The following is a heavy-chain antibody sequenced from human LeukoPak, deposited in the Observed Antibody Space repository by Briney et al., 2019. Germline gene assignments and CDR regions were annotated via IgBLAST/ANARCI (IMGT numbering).Heavy chain of an antibody. CDR2: FDPEDGET. J-gene: IGHJ4*02. V-gene: IGHV1-24*01. CDR3: ATVGANWYNWNDVPFDY. D-gene: IGHD1-20*01. CDR1: GYTLTELS. Sequence: ASVTVSCTVSGYTLTELSMHWVRQAPGKGLEWMGGFDPEDGETIYAQKFQGRVTMTEDTSTDTAYMELSSLRSEDTAVYYCATVGANWYNWNDVPFDYWGQGTLVTVSS.